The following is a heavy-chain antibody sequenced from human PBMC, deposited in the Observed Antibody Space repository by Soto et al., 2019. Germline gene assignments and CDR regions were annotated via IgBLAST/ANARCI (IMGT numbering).Heavy chain of an antibody. Sequence: ASVKVSCKASGYTFTSYGISWVRQAPGQGLEWVGWISAYNGNTNYAQKLQGRVTMTTDTSTSTAYMELRSLRSDDTAVYYCARKVTYYDFWSGPGGDWFDPWGQGTLVTVSS. CDR3: ARKVTYYDFWSGPGGDWFDP. D-gene: IGHD3-3*01. CDR2: ISAYNGNT. V-gene: IGHV1-18*04. CDR1: GYTFTSYG. J-gene: IGHJ5*02.